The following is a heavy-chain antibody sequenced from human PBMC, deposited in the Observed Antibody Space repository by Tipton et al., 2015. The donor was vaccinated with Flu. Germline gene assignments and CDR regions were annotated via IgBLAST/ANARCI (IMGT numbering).Heavy chain of an antibody. V-gene: IGHV4-59*01. J-gene: IGHJ3*02. CDR2: IYYSGST. D-gene: IGHD1-26*01. Sequence: TLSLTCTVSGGSISSYYWSRIRQPPGKGLEWIGYIYYSGSTNYNPSLKSRVTISVDTSKNQFSLKLSSVTAADTAVYYCARAGGLYAFDIWGQGTMVTVSS. CDR3: ARAGGLYAFDI. CDR1: GGSISSYY.